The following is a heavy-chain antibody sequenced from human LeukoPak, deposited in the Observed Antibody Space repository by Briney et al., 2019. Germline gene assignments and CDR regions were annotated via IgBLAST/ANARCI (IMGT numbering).Heavy chain of an antibody. CDR2: IYSGGSR. J-gene: IGHJ4*02. CDR1: GFTVSSNN. CDR3: ARGPITVSGEITPYYFDS. V-gene: IGHV3-53*01. Sequence: GGSLRLSCAVSGFTVSSNNMSWVRQAPGEGLGWVSVIYSGGSRYYADSVKGRFTISRDKSKNTLYLQMNNLRAEDTAVYYCARGPITVSGEITPYYFDSWGQGTLVTVSS. D-gene: IGHD3-3*01.